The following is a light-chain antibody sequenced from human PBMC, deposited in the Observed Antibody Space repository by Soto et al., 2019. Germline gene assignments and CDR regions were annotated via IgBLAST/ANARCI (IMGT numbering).Light chain of an antibody. Sequence: QSVLTPPPSASGSPGQSVTISCSGTSSDVGGYDSVSWYQHHPGKVPKLIIFDVDKWPSGVPDRFSGFKSGNTASLTVSGLRAEDEADYYCSSYAGSNTFVFGTGTKVTV. V-gene: IGLV2-8*01. CDR1: SSDVGGYDS. CDR3: SSYAGSNTFV. J-gene: IGLJ1*01. CDR2: DVD.